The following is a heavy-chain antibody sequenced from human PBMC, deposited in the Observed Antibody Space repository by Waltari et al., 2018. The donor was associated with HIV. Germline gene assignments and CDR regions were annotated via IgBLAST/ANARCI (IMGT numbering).Heavy chain of an antibody. CDR1: GDSINSGGYY. V-gene: IGHV4-31*03. CDR3: ARVGYYSFDL. Sequence: QVQLQESGPGLVKPSQTLSLTCTVSGDSINSGGYYWAWNRQHPEKGLEWFGFVYYSGCPFSNPAFKRRATISGDTSKNQFSLNLTPMTAADTAVYYCARVGYYSFDLWGRGTLVTVSS. CDR2: VYYSGCP. J-gene: IGHJ2*01. D-gene: IGHD1-26*01.